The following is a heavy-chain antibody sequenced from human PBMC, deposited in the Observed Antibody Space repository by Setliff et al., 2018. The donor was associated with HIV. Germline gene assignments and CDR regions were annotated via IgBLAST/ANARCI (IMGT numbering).Heavy chain of an antibody. V-gene: IGHV4-61*01. CDR1: GDSISSYTYY. Sequence: SETLSLTCTVSGDSISSYTYYWSWLRQPPGKGLEWIGYISYTGSTNYNPSLKSRVTISVDTSKNQFSLKLSSVTAADTAVYYCAGGLHYGLGKFGYWGQGTLVTVSS. CDR2: ISYTGST. D-gene: IGHD3-10*01. CDR3: AGGLHYGLGKFGY. J-gene: IGHJ4*02.